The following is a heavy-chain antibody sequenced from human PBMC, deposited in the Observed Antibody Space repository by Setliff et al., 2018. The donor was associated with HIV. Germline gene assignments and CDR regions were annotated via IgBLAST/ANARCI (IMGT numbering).Heavy chain of an antibody. J-gene: IGHJ5*02. CDR1: GGSISGHY. V-gene: IGHV4-4*09. CDR2: IYSSGST. Sequence: SETLSFTCTVSGGSISGHYWSWIRQPPGRGLEWIGYIYSSGSTNFNPPLQSRVTISVDTSKNQFSLKLSSVTAADTAVYYCARHSGVASPNWFDPWGQGTLVTVSS. CDR3: ARHSGVASPNWFDP. D-gene: IGHD3-10*01.